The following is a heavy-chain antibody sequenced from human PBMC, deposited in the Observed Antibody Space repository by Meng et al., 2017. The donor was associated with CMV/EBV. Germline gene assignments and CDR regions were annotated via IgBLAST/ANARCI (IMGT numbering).Heavy chain of an antibody. CDR3: ARRYNWNDGSWGIVVGEDWTPTNYYYYGMDV. CDR1: GFTFDNYG. V-gene: IGHV3-21*01. J-gene: IGHJ6*02. D-gene: IGHD1-1*01. CDR2: ISSSSSYI. Sequence: LSLTCAASGFTFDNYGMHWVRQAPGKGLEWVSSISSSSSYIYYTDSVKGRFTISRDNAKNSLYLQMNSLRAEDTAVYYCARRYNWNDGSWGIVVGEDWTPTNYYYYGMDVWGQGTTVTVSS.